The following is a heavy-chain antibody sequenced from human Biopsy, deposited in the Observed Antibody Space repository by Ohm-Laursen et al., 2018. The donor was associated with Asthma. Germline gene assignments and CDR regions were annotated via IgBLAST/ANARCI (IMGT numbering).Heavy chain of an antibody. J-gene: IGHJ6*02. Sequence: PGTLSLTYSLSSGSGGYMRSGNYYWGWIRQPPGKGLEWIGSIYYSGTTYYNPSLESRVTLSADTSKNQFSLKLTSVTAADTAVYYCVRGSSSWHHGPFHYYYGLDVWGQGTTATVSS. D-gene: IGHD6-13*01. CDR2: IYYSGTT. CDR3: VRGSSSWHHGPFHYYYGLDV. V-gene: IGHV4-39*01. CDR1: SGSGGYMRSGNYY.